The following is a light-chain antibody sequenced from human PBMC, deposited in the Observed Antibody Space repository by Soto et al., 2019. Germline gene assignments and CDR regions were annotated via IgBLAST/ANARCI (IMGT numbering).Light chain of an antibody. CDR3: QQYNNWPPYT. J-gene: IGKJ2*01. V-gene: IGKV3-15*01. CDR2: GAS. Sequence: ESLVTQTAATRSVARGERAARSSRASQSVSSYLAWYQQKPGQAPRLLIYGASTRATGFPARFSGSGSGTEFTLTIRTLQSYDFEVYYCQQYNNWPPYTFGQGTKVDIK. CDR1: QSVSSY.